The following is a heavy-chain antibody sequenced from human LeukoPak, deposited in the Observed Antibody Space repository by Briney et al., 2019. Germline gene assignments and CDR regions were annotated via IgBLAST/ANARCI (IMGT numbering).Heavy chain of an antibody. Sequence: GGSLRLSCAASRFTFSTHSMNWVRQAPGKGLEWVSAISSSSGYIYYADSVKGRFTISRDNAKNSLYLQMNSLRAEDTAVYYCARDKFHSSSFPNAFDIWGQGTMVTVSS. J-gene: IGHJ3*02. CDR2: ISSSSGYI. CDR3: ARDKFHSSSFPNAFDI. D-gene: IGHD6-13*01. V-gene: IGHV3-21*01. CDR1: RFTFSTHS.